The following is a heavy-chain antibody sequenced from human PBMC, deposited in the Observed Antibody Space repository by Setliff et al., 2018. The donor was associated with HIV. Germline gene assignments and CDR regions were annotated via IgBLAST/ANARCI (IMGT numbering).Heavy chain of an antibody. Sequence: SETLRLSCAASGFTFSSAWMSWVRLPPGKGLEWIGSISYSGSTNHNPSLKNRVTISVDTSKKQFSLKLSSVTSADTAVYYCARGVSSPFATGLWGQGTLVTVSS. D-gene: IGHD6-13*01. V-gene: IGHV4-59*01. CDR1: GFTFSSAW. J-gene: IGHJ4*02. CDR2: ISYSGST. CDR3: ARGVSSPFATGL.